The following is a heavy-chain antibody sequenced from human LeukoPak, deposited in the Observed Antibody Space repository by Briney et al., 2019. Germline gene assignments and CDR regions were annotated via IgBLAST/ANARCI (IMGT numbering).Heavy chain of an antibody. Sequence: PSETLSLTCTVSGGSISSSNYYWGWIRQPPGKGLEWIGSIHYSWSTFYNPSLQSRVTMSLDTSKNQFSLKLSSVTAADTAVFYCARDVGFYDTSGYLTPPDYWGQGTLVTVSS. CDR3: ARDVGFYDTSGYLTPPDY. CDR2: IHYSWST. J-gene: IGHJ4*02. V-gene: IGHV4-39*07. D-gene: IGHD3-22*01. CDR1: GGSISSSNYY.